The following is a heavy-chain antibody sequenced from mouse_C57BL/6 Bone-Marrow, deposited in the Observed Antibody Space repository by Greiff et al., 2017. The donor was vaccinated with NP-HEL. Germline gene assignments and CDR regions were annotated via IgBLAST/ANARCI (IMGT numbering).Heavy chain of an antibody. CDR1: AFSSYW. J-gene: IGHJ4*01. CDR2: IYPGDGDT. D-gene: IGHD1-1*01. Sequence: QVHVKQSGAELVKPGASVKISYAFSSYWMNWVKERPGKGLEWIGQIYPGDGDTKYNGKFKGKATLTADKSSSTAYMQVSSLTSEDSAVYFCARGDYGSSRFGYAMDYWGQGTSVTVSS. CDR3: ARGDYGSSRFGYAMDY. V-gene: IGHV1-80*01.